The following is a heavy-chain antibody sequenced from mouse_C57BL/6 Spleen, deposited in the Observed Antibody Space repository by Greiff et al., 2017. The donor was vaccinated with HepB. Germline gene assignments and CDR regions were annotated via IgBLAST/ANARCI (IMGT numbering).Heavy chain of an antibody. CDR3: ARWGGSSSYFDY. D-gene: IGHD1-1*01. CDR1: GYSFTGYY. Sequence: VQLQQSGPELVKPGASVKISCKASGYSFTGYYMNWVKQSPEKSLEWIGEINPSTGGTTDNQKFKAKATLTVDKSSSTAYMQLKSLTSEDSAVYYCARWGGSSSYFDYWGQGTTLTVSS. CDR2: INPSTGGT. V-gene: IGHV1-42*01. J-gene: IGHJ2*01.